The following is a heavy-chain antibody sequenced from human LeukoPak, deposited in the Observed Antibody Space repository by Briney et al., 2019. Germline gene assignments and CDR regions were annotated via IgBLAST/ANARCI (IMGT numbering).Heavy chain of an antibody. CDR1: GFTFSNAW. Sequence: GGSLRLSCAASGFTFSNAWMSWVRQAPGKWLEWVANIKEDGSEKYYVDSVKGRFTISRDNAKNSLSLQVNSLSAEDTAVYYCARSRSGYYEDYWGQGTLVTVSS. CDR2: IKEDGSEK. CDR3: ARSRSGYYEDY. J-gene: IGHJ4*02. D-gene: IGHD3-22*01. V-gene: IGHV3-7*01.